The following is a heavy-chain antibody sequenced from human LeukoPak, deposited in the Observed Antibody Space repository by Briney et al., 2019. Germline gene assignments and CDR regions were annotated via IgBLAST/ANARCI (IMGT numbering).Heavy chain of an antibody. V-gene: IGHV3-23*01. CDR3: AKGSRGLYTNFDY. D-gene: IGHD3-10*01. CDR2: ISGSGDST. Sequence: GGSLRLSCAASGFTFSSYAMSWVRQAPGKGLEWVSSISGSGDSTYYADSVKGRFTISRDNSKNTLYLQMNSLRAEDTAVYYCAKGSRGLYTNFDYWGQGTLVTVSS. J-gene: IGHJ4*02. CDR1: GFTFSSYA.